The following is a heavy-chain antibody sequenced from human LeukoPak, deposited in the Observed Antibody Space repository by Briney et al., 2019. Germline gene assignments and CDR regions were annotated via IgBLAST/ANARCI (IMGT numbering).Heavy chain of an antibody. Sequence: GRSLRLSCAVSGFTFSSYGMHWVRQAPGKGLEWVAVIWYDGSNKYYADSVKGRFTISRDNSKNTLYLQMNSLRAEDTAVYYCARERIAAAGIFDYWGQGTLVTVSS. D-gene: IGHD6-13*01. CDR3: ARERIAAAGIFDY. J-gene: IGHJ4*02. CDR1: GFTFSSYG. V-gene: IGHV3-33*01. CDR2: IWYDGSNK.